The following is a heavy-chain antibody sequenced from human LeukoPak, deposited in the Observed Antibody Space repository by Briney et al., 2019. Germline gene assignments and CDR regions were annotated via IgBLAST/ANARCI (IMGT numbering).Heavy chain of an antibody. CDR1: GYTFISHE. D-gene: IGHD5-12*01. Sequence: ASVKVSCKASGYTFISHEINWVRLATGQGLEWMGWVNPDSGKTAYAQKFQGRLIMTRNTSINTVYMELGSLKSEDTAVYYCASLRTRLPTAYYFDYWGQGTLVTVSS. CDR3: ASLRTRLPTAYYFDY. CDR2: VNPDSGKT. J-gene: IGHJ4*02. V-gene: IGHV1-8*01.